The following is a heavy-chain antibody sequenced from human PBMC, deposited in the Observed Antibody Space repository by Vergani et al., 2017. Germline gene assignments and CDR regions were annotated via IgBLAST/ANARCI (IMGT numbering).Heavy chain of an antibody. CDR1: GYTFTSYG. Sequence: QVQLVQSGAEVKKPGASVKVSCKASGYTFTSYGINWVRQATGQGLEWMGWMNPNSGNTGYAQKFQGRVTMTRNTSISTAYMELSSLRSEDTAVYYCARGSTIFGVVIEYYFDYWGQGTLVTVSS. J-gene: IGHJ4*02. D-gene: IGHD3-3*01. CDR2: MNPNSGNT. V-gene: IGHV1-8*02. CDR3: ARGSTIFGVVIEYYFDY.